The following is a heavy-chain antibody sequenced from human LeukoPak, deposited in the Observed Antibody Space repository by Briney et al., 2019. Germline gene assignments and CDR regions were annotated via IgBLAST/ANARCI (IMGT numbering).Heavy chain of an antibody. D-gene: IGHD3-22*01. CDR1: GGSFSGYY. J-gene: IGHJ4*02. Sequence: SETLSLTCAVYGGSFSGYYWSWIRQPPGKGLEWIGEINHSGSTNYNPSLKSRVTISVDTSKNQFSLKLSSVTAADTAVYYCARGRYDSSGYYYNSRTYYFDYWGQGTLVTVSS. CDR3: ARGRYDSSGYYYNSRTYYFDY. CDR2: INHSGST. V-gene: IGHV4-34*01.